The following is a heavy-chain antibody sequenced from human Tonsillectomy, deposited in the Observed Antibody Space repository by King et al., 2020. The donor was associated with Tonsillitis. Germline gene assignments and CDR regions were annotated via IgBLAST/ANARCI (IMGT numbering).Heavy chain of an antibody. J-gene: IGHJ6*02. CDR2: ISYDGSYI. CDR3: ARGRVGGYSYGSYYHGMDV. CDR1: GFTFSSSA. V-gene: IGHV3-30-3*01. D-gene: IGHD5-18*01. Sequence: VQLVESGGGVVQPGRSLRLSCAASGFTFSSSAMHWVRQAPGKGLEWVAVISYDGSYIHFADSVKGRFTISRDNSKNTLYLQVNSLRVEDTAVYYCARGRVGGYSYGSYYHGMDVWGQGTTVTVSS.